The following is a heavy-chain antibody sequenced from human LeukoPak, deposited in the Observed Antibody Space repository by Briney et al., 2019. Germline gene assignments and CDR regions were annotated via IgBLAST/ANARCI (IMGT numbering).Heavy chain of an antibody. V-gene: IGHV1-69*06. CDR1: GGTFSSYA. CDR3: ARGLWFGELLGPYYYYYGMDV. J-gene: IGHJ6*04. Sequence: ASVKVSCKASGGTFSSYAISWVRQAPGQGLEWMGGIMPIFGTANYAQKFQGRVTITADKSTSTAYMELSSLRSEDTAVYYCARGLWFGELLGPYYYYYGMDVWGKGTTVTVSS. D-gene: IGHD3-10*01. CDR2: IMPIFGTA.